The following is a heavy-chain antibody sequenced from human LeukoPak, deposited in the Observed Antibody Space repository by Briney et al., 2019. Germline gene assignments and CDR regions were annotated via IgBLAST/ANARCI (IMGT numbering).Heavy chain of an antibody. D-gene: IGHD1-26*01. V-gene: IGHV4-4*02. CDR3: TRESGAFSPFGF. J-gene: IGHJ4*02. CDR2: VHLSGAT. Sequence: SGTLSLTCAVSGGSISSSNWWSWVRQPPGKGLEWIGEVHLSGATNYNLSLESRVSMSIDKSKNHLSLEVTSVTAADTAIYYCTRESGAFSPFGFWGQGTLVTVSS. CDR1: GGSISSSNW.